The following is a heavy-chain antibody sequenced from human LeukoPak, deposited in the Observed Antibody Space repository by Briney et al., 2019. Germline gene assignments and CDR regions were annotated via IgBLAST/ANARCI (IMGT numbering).Heavy chain of an antibody. J-gene: IGHJ4*02. CDR1: GYTFTSYG. CDR2: ISAYNGNT. Sequence: ASVKVSCKASGYTFTSYGISWVRQAPGQGLEWMGWISAYNGNTNYAQKFQGRVTMTEDTPTDTAYMELRSLRSDDTAVYYCARDYGGDDYGDYVLDYWGQGTLVTVSS. V-gene: IGHV1-18*01. D-gene: IGHD4-17*01. CDR3: ARDYGGDDYGDYVLDY.